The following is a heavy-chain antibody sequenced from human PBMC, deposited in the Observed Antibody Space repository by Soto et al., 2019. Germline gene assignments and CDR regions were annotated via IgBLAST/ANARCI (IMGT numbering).Heavy chain of an antibody. CDR3: AKLSAQSASYL. CDR2: ISDSGTGT. CDR1: GFTFTTYA. V-gene: IGHV3-23*01. D-gene: IGHD1-26*01. J-gene: IGHJ4*02. Sequence: GSLRLSCAASGFTFTTYAMTWVRQAPGKGLEWVSSISDSGTGTYYADSVKGRFTISRDNSKNTLYLQMNSLRAEDTAVYYCAKLSAQSASYLWGQGTLVTVSS.